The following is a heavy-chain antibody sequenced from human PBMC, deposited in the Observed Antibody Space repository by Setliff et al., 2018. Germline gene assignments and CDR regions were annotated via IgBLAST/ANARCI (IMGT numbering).Heavy chain of an antibody. CDR2: VYYSGTT. CDR1: GGSISGASIRSYY. Sequence: KTSETLSLTCTVSGGSISGASIRSYYWSWIRQPPGKGLEFIGYVYYSGTTNYDPSLKSRVTISVDTSKNQFSLKLSSVTAADTAIYYCARGGTYRYFDYWGQGTLVTVS. V-gene: IGHV4-61*01. CDR3: ARGGTYRYFDY. J-gene: IGHJ4*02.